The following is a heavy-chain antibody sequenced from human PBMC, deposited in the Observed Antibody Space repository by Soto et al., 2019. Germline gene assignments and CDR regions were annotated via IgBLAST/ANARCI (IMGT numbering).Heavy chain of an antibody. CDR2: IWYDGSNK. V-gene: IGHV3-33*01. Sequence: GGSLRLSCASSGFTFSSYGMHWVRQAPGKGLEWVAVIWYDGSNKYYADSVKGRFTISRDNSKNTLYLQMNSLRAEDTAVYYCARDRGYFMRYFDYWGQGTLVTVSS. CDR3: ARDRGYFMRYFDY. D-gene: IGHD5-12*01. CDR1: GFTFSSYG. J-gene: IGHJ4*02.